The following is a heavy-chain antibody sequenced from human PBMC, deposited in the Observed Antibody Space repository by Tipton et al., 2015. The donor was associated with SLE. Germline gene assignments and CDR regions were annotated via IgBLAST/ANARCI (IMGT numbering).Heavy chain of an antibody. CDR1: GGSISSSSYY. CDR3: ARCYGYYMDV. CDR2: IYTSGST. J-gene: IGHJ6*03. V-gene: IGHV4-61*02. D-gene: IGHD2-15*01. Sequence: TLSLTCTVSGGSISSSSYYWSWIRQPAGKGLEWIGRIYTSGSTNYNPSLKSRVTISVDTSKNQFSLKLSSVTAADTAVYYCARCYGYYMDVWGKGTTVTVSS.